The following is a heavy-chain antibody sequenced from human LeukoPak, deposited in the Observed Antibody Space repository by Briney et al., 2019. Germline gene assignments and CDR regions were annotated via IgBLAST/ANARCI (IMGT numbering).Heavy chain of an antibody. V-gene: IGHV3-20*04. CDR3: ARYLADIVVVPAAFDAFDI. J-gene: IGHJ3*02. Sequence: GGSLRLSCAASGFTFADYGMSWVRHAPGKRLEWVSGINWNGGDTGYADSVKGRFTISRDNAKNSLYLQMNSLRAEDTALYYCARYLADIVVVPAAFDAFDIWGQGTMVTVSS. CDR1: GFTFADYG. CDR2: INWNGGDT. D-gene: IGHD2-2*01.